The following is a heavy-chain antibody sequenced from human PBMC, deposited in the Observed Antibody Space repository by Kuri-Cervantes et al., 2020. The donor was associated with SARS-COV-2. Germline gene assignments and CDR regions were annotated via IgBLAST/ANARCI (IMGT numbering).Heavy chain of an antibody. CDR2: VRGKANNYAT. J-gene: IGHJ4*02. CDR3: TTLIDY. CDR1: GFTFGDYA. V-gene: IGHV3-73*01. Sequence: LKISCTASGFTFGDYAMSWVRQASGKGLEWVGRVRGKANNYATAYAASVRDRFTISRDDSKNMAYLQMNSLKIEDTAVYYCTTLIDYWGQGALVTVSS.